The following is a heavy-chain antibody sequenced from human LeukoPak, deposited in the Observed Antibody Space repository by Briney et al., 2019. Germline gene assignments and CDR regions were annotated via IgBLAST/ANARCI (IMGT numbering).Heavy chain of an antibody. CDR1: GGSISNYY. Sequence: SETLSLTCTVSGGSISNYYWNWIRQPAGEELEWIGSIYISGATNYNPSLKSRVTMSVDTSKNQFSLKLSSVTAADTAVYYCARDPFRSSFDSWGQGTLVTVSS. CDR2: IYISGAT. D-gene: IGHD1-26*01. J-gene: IGHJ4*02. V-gene: IGHV4-4*07. CDR3: ARDPFRSSFDS.